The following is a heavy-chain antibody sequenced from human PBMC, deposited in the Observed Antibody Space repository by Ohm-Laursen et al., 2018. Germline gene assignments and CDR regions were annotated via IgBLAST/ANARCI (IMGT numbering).Heavy chain of an antibody. D-gene: IGHD2-15*01. CDR2: VSWNSGTI. CDR1: GFNFNDHA. CDR3: ARDVVI. Sequence: SLRLSCAASGFNFNDHAMHWVRQAPGKGLEWASGVSWNSGTIGYADSVKGRFTISRDNAKNSLYLQMNSLRAEDTAVYYCARDVVIWGQGTMVTVSS. J-gene: IGHJ3*02. V-gene: IGHV3-9*01.